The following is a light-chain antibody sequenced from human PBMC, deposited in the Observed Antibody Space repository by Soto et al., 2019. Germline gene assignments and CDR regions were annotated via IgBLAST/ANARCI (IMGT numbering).Light chain of an antibody. CDR3: MQSLQTPPWT. CDR2: LGS. Sequence: DIVMTQSPLSLAVTPGEPASISCRSSQDLLHSNGYNYLDWYLQKPGQSPQLLIYLGSNRASGVPDSFSGSGAGTAFTLKISRVEAEDVGVYYCMQSLQTPPWTFGQGTKVEIK. CDR1: QDLLHSNGYNY. J-gene: IGKJ1*01. V-gene: IGKV2-28*01.